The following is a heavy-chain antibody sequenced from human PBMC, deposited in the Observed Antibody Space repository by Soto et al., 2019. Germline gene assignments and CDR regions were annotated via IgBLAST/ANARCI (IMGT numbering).Heavy chain of an antibody. D-gene: IGHD2-21*02. V-gene: IGHV3-30*18. CDR1: GFTFSSYG. J-gene: IGHJ5*02. CDR2: ISYDGSNK. Sequence: QVQLVESGGGVVQPGRSLRLSCAASGFTFSSYGMHWVRQAPGKGLEWVAVISYDGSNKYYADSVKGRCTISRDNSKNALYLQMNRLRAEDTAVYYCAKCRDFMGSWWFAPWGQGNLVNVSS. CDR3: AKCRDFMGSWWFAP.